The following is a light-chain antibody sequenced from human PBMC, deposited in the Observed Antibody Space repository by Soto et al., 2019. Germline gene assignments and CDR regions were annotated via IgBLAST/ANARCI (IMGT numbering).Light chain of an antibody. V-gene: IGKV3-20*01. CDR2: GAS. Sequence: PGERATLSCRASQSLTTRYLAWYQQKPGQAPRPLIYGASSWATGSPDRFCGSGAGKDFTLTISRLEPEDFAEYYWQQYGTSPTFGQGTRLEIK. CDR1: QSLTTRY. J-gene: IGKJ5*01. CDR3: QQYGTSPT.